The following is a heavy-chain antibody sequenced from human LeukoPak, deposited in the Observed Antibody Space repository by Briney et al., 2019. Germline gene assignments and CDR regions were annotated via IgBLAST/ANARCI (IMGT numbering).Heavy chain of an antibody. D-gene: IGHD5-18*01. CDR1: GFTFSSYG. J-gene: IGHJ4*02. V-gene: IGHV3-30*18. CDR2: ISYDGSNK. Sequence: GGSLRLSCAASGFTFSSYGMHWVRQAPGKGLEWVAVISYDGSNKYYADSVKGRFTISRDNSKNTLYLQMNSLRAEDTAVYYCAKAATQLWSSPPLDYWGQGTLVTVSS. CDR3: AKAATQLWSSPPLDY.